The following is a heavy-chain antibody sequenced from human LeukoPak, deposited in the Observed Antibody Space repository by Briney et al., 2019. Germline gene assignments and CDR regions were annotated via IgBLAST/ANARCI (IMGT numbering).Heavy chain of an antibody. CDR1: GGTFSSYA. D-gene: IGHD3-3*01. V-gene: IGHV1-2*04. J-gene: IGHJ6*02. CDR3: ARGGNTIFGVLYGMDV. Sequence: GASVTVSCKASGGTFSSYAISWVRQAPGQGLEWMGWINPNSGGTNYAQKFQGWVTMTRDTSISTAYMELSRLRSDDTAVYYCARGGNTIFGVLYGMDVWGQGITVTVSS. CDR2: INPNSGGT.